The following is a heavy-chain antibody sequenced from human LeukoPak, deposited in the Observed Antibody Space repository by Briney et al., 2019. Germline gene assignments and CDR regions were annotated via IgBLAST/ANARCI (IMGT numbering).Heavy chain of an antibody. V-gene: IGHV1-18*04. Sequence: GVSVKVSCKASGYTFKNYGMSWVRQAPGQGLEWMGWISTYNGDTKHAQKVQGRLTLTADASTSTAYMELRGLRSDDTAVYYCARGPSNTSGWYIWFDFWGQGTLVTVSS. J-gene: IGHJ5*01. CDR3: ARGPSNTSGWYIWFDF. D-gene: IGHD6-19*01. CDR1: GYTFKNYG. CDR2: ISTYNGDT.